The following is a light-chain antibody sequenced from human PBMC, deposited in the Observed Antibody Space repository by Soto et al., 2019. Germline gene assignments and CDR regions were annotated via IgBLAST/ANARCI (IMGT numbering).Light chain of an antibody. CDR2: DSS. J-gene: IGKJ4*01. Sequence: DIQMTQSPSSLSASVGDRVTITCQASQDIDNYLNWYQQKPGKAPRLLIYDSSTLQTGVPSRFSGSGSATDFTFAISSLQPEDIATYYCQQSHNLPLSFGGGTKVDIK. CDR3: QQSHNLPLS. CDR1: QDIDNY. V-gene: IGKV1-33*01.